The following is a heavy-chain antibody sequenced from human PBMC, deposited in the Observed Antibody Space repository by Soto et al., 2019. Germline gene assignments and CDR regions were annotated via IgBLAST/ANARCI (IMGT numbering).Heavy chain of an antibody. Sequence: PSETLSLTCTVSGGSISSYYWSWIRQPPGKGLEWIGYIYYSGSTNYNPSLKSRVTISVDTSKNQFSLKLSSVTAADTAIYYCARANWYSEYWGQGTLVTVSS. CDR1: GGSISSYY. J-gene: IGHJ4*02. CDR2: IYYSGST. V-gene: IGHV4-59*01. D-gene: IGHD7-27*01. CDR3: ARANWYSEY.